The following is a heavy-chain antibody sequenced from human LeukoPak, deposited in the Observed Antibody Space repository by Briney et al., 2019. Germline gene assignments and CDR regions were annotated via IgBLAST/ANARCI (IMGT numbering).Heavy chain of an antibody. D-gene: IGHD3-10*01. CDR3: ARARVHGSGSYDY. CDR1: GGSFSGYY. CDR2: INHSGST. J-gene: IGHJ4*02. Sequence: SETLSLTCTVYGGSFSGYYWNWIRQPPGKGLEWIGEINHSGSTNYNPSLKSRVTISVDTSKNQFSLKLSSVTAADTAVYYCARARVHGSGSYDYWGQGTLVTVSS. V-gene: IGHV4-34*01.